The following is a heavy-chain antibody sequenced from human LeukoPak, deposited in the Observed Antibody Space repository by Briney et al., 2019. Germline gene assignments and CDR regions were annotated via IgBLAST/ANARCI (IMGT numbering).Heavy chain of an antibody. V-gene: IGHV3-48*04. CDR2: ISSSSSTI. J-gene: IGHJ4*02. Sequence: GGSLRLSCAAPGFTFSSYSMNWVREAPGKGGEWVSYISSSSSTIYYADSVKGGFTISRDNAKNSLYLQMNSLTAEDTAVYYCARAPDYCSSTSCYGEAFDYWGQGTLVTVSS. D-gene: IGHD2-2*01. CDR1: GFTFSSYS. CDR3: ARAPDYCSSTSCYGEAFDY.